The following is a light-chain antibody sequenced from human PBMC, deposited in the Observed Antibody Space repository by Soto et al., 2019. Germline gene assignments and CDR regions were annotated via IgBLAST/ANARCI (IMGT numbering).Light chain of an antibody. V-gene: IGLV2-23*01. J-gene: IGLJ3*02. Sequence: QSALTQPASVSGSPGQSITVSCTGTSSDVGGYDLVSWYQQHPGKAPKLIIYEGSKRPSGISNRCSGSKSGNTASLIISGLQGDDEGDYYCCAYVSSNTLLFGGGTKVTVL. CDR2: EGS. CDR3: CAYVSSNTLL. CDR1: SSDVGGYDL.